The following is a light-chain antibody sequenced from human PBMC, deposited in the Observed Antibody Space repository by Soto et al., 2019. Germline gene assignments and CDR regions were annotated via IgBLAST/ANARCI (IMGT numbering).Light chain of an antibody. V-gene: IGLV3-27*01. CDR1: VLAKKY. J-gene: IGLJ2*01. Sequence: ELTQPSSVSVSPGQTARITCSGDVLAKKYARWFQQKPGQAPVMVIYKDTERPSGIPERFSGSSSGTTVTLTISGAQVEDEADYYCYSAADNTVVFGGGTKLTVL. CDR2: KDT. CDR3: YSAADNTVV.